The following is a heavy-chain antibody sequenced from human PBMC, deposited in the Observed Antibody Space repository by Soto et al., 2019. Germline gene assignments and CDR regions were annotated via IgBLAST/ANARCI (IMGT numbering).Heavy chain of an antibody. CDR2: IKQDGSDR. J-gene: IGHJ4*02. Sequence: EVQLVESGGGLVQPGGSLRLSCAASGFTFSNYWMSWVRQAPGKGLEWLAHIKQDGSDRYYVDSVKGRFTISRDNAKNSLFLQMNSLRAEDTAVYYCARASLWGFDYWGQGTLVTVSS. CDR3: ARASLWGFDY. V-gene: IGHV3-7*01. D-gene: IGHD3-10*01. CDR1: GFTFSNYW.